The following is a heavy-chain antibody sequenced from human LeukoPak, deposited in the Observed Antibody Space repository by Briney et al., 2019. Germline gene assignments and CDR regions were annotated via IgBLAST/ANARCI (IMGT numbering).Heavy chain of an antibody. CDR2: IYPGDSDT. J-gene: IGHJ3*02. D-gene: IGHD3-10*01. CDR1: GYSFTSYW. V-gene: IGHV5-51*01. Sequence: KAGGSLRLSCKGSGYSFTSYWIGWVRQMPGKGLEWMGIIYPGDSDTRYSPSFQGQVTISADKSISTAYLQWSSLKASDTAMYYCARPNHMVWRVITLPDAFDIWGQGTIVTVSS. CDR3: ARPNHMVWRVITLPDAFDI.